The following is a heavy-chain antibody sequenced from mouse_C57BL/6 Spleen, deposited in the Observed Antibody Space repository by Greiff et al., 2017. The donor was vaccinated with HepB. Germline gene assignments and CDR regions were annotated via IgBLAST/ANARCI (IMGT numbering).Heavy chain of an antibody. J-gene: IGHJ3*01. D-gene: IGHD1-1*01. V-gene: IGHV2-3*01. CDR1: GFSLTSYG. Sequence: VKLQESGPGLVAPSQSLSITCTVSGFSLTSYGVSWVRQPPGKGLEWLGVIWGDGSTNYHSALISRLSISKYNSKSQVFLKLNSLQTDDTATYYCAKEGHYYGDTSFAYWGQGTLVTVSA. CDR2: IWGDGST. CDR3: AKEGHYYGDTSFAY.